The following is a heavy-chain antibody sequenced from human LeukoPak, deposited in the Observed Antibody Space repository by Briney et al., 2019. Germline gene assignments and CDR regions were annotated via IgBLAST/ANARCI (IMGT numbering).Heavy chain of an antibody. D-gene: IGHD3-10*01. CDR2: ISYTGST. CDR3: AKTAKYYYGSETYYFFEY. CDR1: GGSISRYY. J-gene: IGHJ4*02. V-gene: IGHV4-59*01. Sequence: PSETLSLTCTVSGGSISRYYWSWIRQHPGNRLEWIGYISYTGSTTYNSSLKSRVTISLDTAQNQFSLKLTSETPADTAVYYCAKTAKYYYGSETYYFFEYWGQGTLVTVSS.